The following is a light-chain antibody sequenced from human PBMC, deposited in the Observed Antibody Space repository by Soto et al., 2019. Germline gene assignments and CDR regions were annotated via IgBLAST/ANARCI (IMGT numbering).Light chain of an antibody. Sequence: EIVLTQSPATLSLSPGERATLSCRASQSVTSYLAWYQQQPGQAPRLLIYHASDRATGIPARFSGSGSGTDFTLSINSLEPEDSAVYYCQQRSNWRITFGQGTRLEIK. V-gene: IGKV3-11*01. CDR2: HAS. CDR3: QQRSNWRIT. J-gene: IGKJ5*01. CDR1: QSVTSY.